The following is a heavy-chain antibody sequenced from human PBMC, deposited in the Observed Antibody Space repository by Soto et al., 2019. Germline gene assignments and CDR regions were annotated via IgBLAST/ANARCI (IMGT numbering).Heavy chain of an antibody. J-gene: IGHJ3*02. CDR1: GGSISSGGYY. V-gene: IGHV4-31*03. CDR2: VYYRGST. CDR3: ARDKRIFGAFDI. D-gene: IGHD3-3*01. Sequence: QVQLQESGPGLVKPSQTLSLTCTVSGGSISSGGYYWSWIRQHPGKGLEWIGYVYYRGSTYYNPSLKSRVTISVDTSKNQFSLKLSSVTAADTAVYCCARDKRIFGAFDIWGQGTMVTVSS.